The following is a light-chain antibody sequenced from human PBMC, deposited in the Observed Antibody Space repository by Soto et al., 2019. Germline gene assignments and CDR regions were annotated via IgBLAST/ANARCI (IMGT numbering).Light chain of an antibody. CDR1: SSDVGGYNY. Sequence: QSVLTQPPSASGSPGQSVTISCTGTSSDVGGYNYVSWYQQYPGKAPKLLIYEVSQRPSGVPDRFSGSKSGNTASLTVSGLQAEDEADYYCSAYAGSPPYVFGTGTKLTVL. V-gene: IGLV2-8*01. J-gene: IGLJ1*01. CDR2: EVS. CDR3: SAYAGSPPYV.